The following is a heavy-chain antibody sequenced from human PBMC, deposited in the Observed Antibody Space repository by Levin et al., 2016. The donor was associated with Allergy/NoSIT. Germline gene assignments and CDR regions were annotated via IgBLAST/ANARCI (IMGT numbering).Heavy chain of an antibody. CDR3: ARGGVPDSLHRSYMDV. D-gene: IGHD2-2*01. V-gene: IGHV1-69*06. J-gene: IGHJ6*03. CDR2: IIPDFGTP. Sequence: SVKVSCKASGGTLGSYAIIWVRQAPGQGLEWMGGIIPDFGTPNYAQKFQGRVTISADKSTSTAYMELSSLRSEDTAVYYCARGGVPDSLHRSYMDVWGKGTTVTVSS. CDR1: GGTLGSYA.